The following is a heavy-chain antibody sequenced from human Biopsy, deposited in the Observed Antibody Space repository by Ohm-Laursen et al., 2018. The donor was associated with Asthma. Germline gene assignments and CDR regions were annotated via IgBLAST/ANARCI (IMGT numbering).Heavy chain of an antibody. CDR2: ISKDASTQ. D-gene: IGHD1-1*01. CDR3: VRDGTDDAFDI. V-gene: IGHV3-30*01. CDR1: GFSFSNFA. J-gene: IGHJ3*02. Sequence: SLRLSCAASGFSFSNFAIHWVRQAPDKGLEWVGVISKDASTQDYADSVKGRFTMARDNSKNTLDLQMNSLREEDTAVYYCVRDGTDDAFDIWGQGTVVSVSS.